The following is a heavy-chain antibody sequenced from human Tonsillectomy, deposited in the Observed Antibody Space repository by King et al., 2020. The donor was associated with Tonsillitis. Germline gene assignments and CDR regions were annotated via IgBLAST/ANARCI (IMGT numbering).Heavy chain of an antibody. D-gene: IGHD2-2*01. Sequence: VQLVESGGGLVQPGRSLRLSCAASGFTFDDYAMHWVRQAPGKGLEWVSGISWNSGARGYADSVKGRFTISRDNAKKSLYLQMNSLRAEDTALYYCAKDRGSTSSLSYYYYYGMDVWGQGTTVTVSS. CDR3: AKDRGSTSSLSYYYYYGMDV. V-gene: IGHV3-9*01. CDR1: GFTFDDYA. J-gene: IGHJ6*02. CDR2: ISWNSGAR.